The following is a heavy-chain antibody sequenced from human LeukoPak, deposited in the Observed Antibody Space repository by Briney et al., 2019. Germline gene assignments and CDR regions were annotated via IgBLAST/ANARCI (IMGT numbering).Heavy chain of an antibody. CDR3: ARIYFEGITMIVVVPGDY. V-gene: IGHV1-18*01. CDR1: GGTFSSYA. D-gene: IGHD3-22*01. J-gene: IGHJ4*02. Sequence: ASVKVSCKASGGTFSSYAISWVRQAPGQGLEWMGWIGAYNGNTNYAQKLQGRVTMTTDTSTSTAYMELRSLRSDDTAVYYCARIYFEGITMIVVVPGDYWGQGTLVTVSS. CDR2: IGAYNGNT.